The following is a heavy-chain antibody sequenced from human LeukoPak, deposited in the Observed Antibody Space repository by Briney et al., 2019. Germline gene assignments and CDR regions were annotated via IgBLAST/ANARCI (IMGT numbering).Heavy chain of an antibody. Sequence: GGTLRLSCAASGFTFSSYAMHWVRQAPGKGLEWVAVISYDGSNKYYADSVKGRFTISRDNSKNTLYLQMNSLRAEDTAVYYCASYLASGIDIWGQGTMVTVSS. J-gene: IGHJ3*02. CDR3: ASYLASGIDI. V-gene: IGHV3-30-3*01. CDR1: GFTFSSYA. CDR2: ISYDGSNK. D-gene: IGHD3-16*02.